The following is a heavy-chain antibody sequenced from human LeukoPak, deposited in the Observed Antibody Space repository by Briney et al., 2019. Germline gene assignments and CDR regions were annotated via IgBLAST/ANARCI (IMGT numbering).Heavy chain of an antibody. V-gene: IGHV3-72*01. CDR1: GFTFSSYS. J-gene: IGHJ6*02. CDR3: VRGPRGDGPQGDVIYYYSMDV. D-gene: IGHD3-22*01. CDR2: SRNKANTYTP. Sequence: GGSLRLSCAASGFTFSSYSMNWVRQAPGKGLEWVGRSRNKANTYTPVYAAYVKGRFTISRDAPNNSLFLQMNSLKTDDTAVYFCVRGPRGDGPQGDVIYYYSMDVWGQGTTVTVSS.